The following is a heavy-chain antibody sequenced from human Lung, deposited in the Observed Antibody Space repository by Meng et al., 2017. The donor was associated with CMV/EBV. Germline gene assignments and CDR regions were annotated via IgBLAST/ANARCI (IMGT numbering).Heavy chain of an antibody. Sequence: GGSLRLXCAASGFTFGFYSLNWVRQAPGKGLEWVASITSASRYIFYADSVRGRFTVSRDNAKNSIYLQMNSLRAEDTAVYYCARDQGSYEQLAPDYYYGMDVWXRGTXVTVSS. CDR3: ARDQGSYEQLAPDYYYGMDV. J-gene: IGHJ6*02. D-gene: IGHD1-1*01. CDR1: GFTFGFYS. V-gene: IGHV3-21*01. CDR2: ITSASRYI.